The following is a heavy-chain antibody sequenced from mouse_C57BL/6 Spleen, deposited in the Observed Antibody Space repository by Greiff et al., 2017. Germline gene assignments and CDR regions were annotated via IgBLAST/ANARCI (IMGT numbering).Heavy chain of an antibody. V-gene: IGHV5-17*01. CDR2: ISSGSSTI. CDR1: GFTFSDYG. J-gene: IGHJ3*01. D-gene: IGHD2-5*01. Sequence: DVMLVESGGGLVKPGGSLKLSCAASGFTFSDYGMHWVRQAPEKGLEWVAYISSGSSTIYYADTVKGRFTISRDNAKNTLFLQMTSLRSEDTAMYYGARSYSNYEGAWFAYWGQGTLVTVSA. CDR3: ARSYSNYEGAWFAY.